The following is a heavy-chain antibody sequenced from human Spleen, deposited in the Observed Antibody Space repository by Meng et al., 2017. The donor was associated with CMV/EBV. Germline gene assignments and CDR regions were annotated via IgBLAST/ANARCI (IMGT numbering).Heavy chain of an antibody. CDR1: GYTFTSYD. CDR3: ARAYDFWSGYYAYYYGMDV. D-gene: IGHD3-3*01. V-gene: IGHV1-8*01. J-gene: IGHJ6*02. Sequence: ASVKVSCKASGYTFTSYDINWVRQATGQGLEWMGWMNPNSGNTGYAQKFQGRVTMTRNTSISTAYMELSSLRSEDTAVYYCARAYDFWSGYYAYYYGMDVWGQGTTVTVSS. CDR2: MNPNSGNT.